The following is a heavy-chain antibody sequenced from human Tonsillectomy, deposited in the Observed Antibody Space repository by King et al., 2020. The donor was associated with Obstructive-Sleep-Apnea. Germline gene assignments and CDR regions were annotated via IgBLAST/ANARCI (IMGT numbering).Heavy chain of an antibody. CDR2: IYYSGTT. V-gene: IGHV4-39*07. Sequence: LQLQESGPGLVKPSETLSLICTVSGGSISSITHYWGWSRQPPGKGLEWIASIYYSGTTYYNPSLKSRVTISVYTSKNQFSLKVNSLTAADTAVYYCASGHYCRGVGCYSASFDYWGLGTLVTVSS. D-gene: IGHD2-15*01. CDR3: ASGHYCRGVGCYSASFDY. CDR1: GGSISSITHY. J-gene: IGHJ4*02.